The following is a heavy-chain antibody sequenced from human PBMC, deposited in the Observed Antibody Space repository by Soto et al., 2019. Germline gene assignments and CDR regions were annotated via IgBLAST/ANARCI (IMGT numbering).Heavy chain of an antibody. J-gene: IGHJ4*02. Sequence: ASVKVSCKASGYTFTSYGISWVRQAPGQGLEWMGWINAGNGNTKYSQKFQGRVTITRDTSASTAYMELGSLRSEDTAVYYCARDLGGWPDYWGQGTLVTVSS. V-gene: IGHV1-3*01. CDR1: GYTFTSYG. D-gene: IGHD2-15*01. CDR2: INAGNGNT. CDR3: ARDLGGWPDY.